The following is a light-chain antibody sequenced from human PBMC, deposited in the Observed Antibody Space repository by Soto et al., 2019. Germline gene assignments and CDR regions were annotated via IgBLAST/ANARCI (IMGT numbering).Light chain of an antibody. J-gene: IGKJ1*01. CDR1: QSISSW. Sequence: DIQMTQSPSTLSASVGDRVTITCRASQSISSWLAWYQQKPGKAPKLLIYDAYSLESGVPSRFSGSGSGTEFTLTISSLQPDDFATYYCQQYNSPWTFGQGTKVDIK. CDR2: DAY. V-gene: IGKV1-5*01. CDR3: QQYNSPWT.